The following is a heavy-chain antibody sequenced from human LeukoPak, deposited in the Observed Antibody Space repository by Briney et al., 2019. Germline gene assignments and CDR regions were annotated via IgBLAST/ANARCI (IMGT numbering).Heavy chain of an antibody. D-gene: IGHD2-15*01. J-gene: IGHJ3*02. Sequence: GRSLRLSCAASGFTFSSYAMHWVRQAPGKGLEYVSAISSNGGSTYYANSVKGRFTISRDNSKNTLYLQMGSLRAEDMAVYYCARGGSVVVLDAFDIWGQGTMVTVSS. CDR3: ARGGSVVVLDAFDI. CDR2: ISSNGGST. CDR1: GFTFSSYA. V-gene: IGHV3-64*01.